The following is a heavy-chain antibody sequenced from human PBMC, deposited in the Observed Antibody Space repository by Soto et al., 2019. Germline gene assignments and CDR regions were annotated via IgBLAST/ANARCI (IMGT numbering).Heavy chain of an antibody. V-gene: IGHV4-34*01. Sequence: SETLSLTCAVYGGSFSGYYWSWIRQPPGKGLEWIGEINHSGSTNYNPSLKSRVTISVDTSKNQFSLKLSSVTAADTAVYYCARSHYCSGGSCYFSDWFDPWGQGTLVTVSS. CDR2: INHSGST. J-gene: IGHJ5*02. D-gene: IGHD2-15*01. CDR1: GGSFSGYY. CDR3: ARSHYCSGGSCYFSDWFDP.